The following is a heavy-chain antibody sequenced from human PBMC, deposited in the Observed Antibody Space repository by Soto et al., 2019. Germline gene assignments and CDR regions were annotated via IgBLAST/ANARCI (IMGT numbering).Heavy chain of an antibody. D-gene: IGHD3-10*01. J-gene: IGHJ3*02. CDR3: ASTRITMVRAADAFDI. V-gene: IGHV4-59*08. CDR2: IYYSGST. Sequence: SETLSLTCTVSGGSMSSYYWSWIRQPPGKGLEWIGYIYYSGSTNYNPSLKSRVTISVDTSKNQFSLKLSPVTAADTAVYYCASTRITMVRAADAFDIWGQGTMVTVSS. CDR1: GGSMSSYY.